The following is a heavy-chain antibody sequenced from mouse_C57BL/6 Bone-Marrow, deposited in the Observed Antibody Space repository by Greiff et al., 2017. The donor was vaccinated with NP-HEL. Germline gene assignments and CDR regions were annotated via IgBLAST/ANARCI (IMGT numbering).Heavy chain of an antibody. V-gene: IGHV14-4*01. CDR3: TTGFITTVVARIY. CDR2: IDPENGDT. Sequence: EVQLQESGAELVRPGASVKLSCTASGFNIKDDYMHWVKQRPEQGLEWIGWIDPENGDTEYASKFQGKATITADTSSNTAYVQLSSLTSEDTAVYYCTTGFITTVVARIYWGQGTTLTVSS. D-gene: IGHD1-1*01. J-gene: IGHJ2*01. CDR1: GFNIKDDY.